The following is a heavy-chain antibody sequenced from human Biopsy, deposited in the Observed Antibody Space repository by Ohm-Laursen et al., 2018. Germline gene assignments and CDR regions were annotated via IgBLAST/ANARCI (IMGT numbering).Heavy chain of an antibody. V-gene: IGHV3-23*01. D-gene: IGHD3-22*01. Sequence: SLRLSCAASGFTFSSYAMSWVRQAPGKGLEGVSAITSSGDTTYYSDSVKGRFTISRDSSKNTLHLQMNSLRAEDTAVYYCAKDQGYYYDRSVYYYFDYWGQGTLVTVSS. CDR3: AKDQGYYYDRSVYYYFDY. CDR1: GFTFSSYA. CDR2: ITSSGDTT. J-gene: IGHJ4*02.